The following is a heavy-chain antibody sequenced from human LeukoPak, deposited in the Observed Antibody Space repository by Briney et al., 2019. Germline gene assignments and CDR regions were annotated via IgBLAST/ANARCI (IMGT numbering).Heavy chain of an antibody. Sequence: GASVKVSCKASGYTFTNYGISWVRQAPGQGLEWMGWISAYNGNTNYAQKFQGRVTMTRDTSISTAYMELSRLRSDDTAVYYCARASYVLRFLEWFHDAFDIWGQGTMVTVSS. D-gene: IGHD3-3*01. CDR2: ISAYNGNT. CDR3: ARASYVLRFLEWFHDAFDI. CDR1: GYTFTNYG. V-gene: IGHV1-18*01. J-gene: IGHJ3*02.